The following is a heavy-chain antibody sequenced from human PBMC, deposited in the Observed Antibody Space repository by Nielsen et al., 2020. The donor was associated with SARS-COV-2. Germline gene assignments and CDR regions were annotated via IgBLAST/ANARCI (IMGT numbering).Heavy chain of an antibody. D-gene: IGHD6-13*01. CDR3: ARDGIAAAGTYFDY. J-gene: IGHJ4*02. CDR2: TYHSGSA. V-gene: IGHV4-38-2*02. Sequence: SETLSLTCTVSGSSISSAYYWGWIRQTPGKGLEWIGSTYHSGSAYYNPYFKGRVTISVDTSKNQFSLNLSSVTAADTAVYYCARDGIAAAGTYFDYWGQGSLVTVSS. CDR1: GSSISSAYY.